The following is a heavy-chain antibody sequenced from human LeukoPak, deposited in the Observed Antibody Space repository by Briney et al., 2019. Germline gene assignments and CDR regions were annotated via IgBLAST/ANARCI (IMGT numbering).Heavy chain of an antibody. V-gene: IGHV3-23*01. CDR1: GFTFSRNG. J-gene: IGHJ4*02. Sequence: GGTLRLSCAASGFTFSRNGMNWVRQAPGKGLEWVSTISASGGSTYYADSVKGRFTISRDNSKNTLYLQLNSLRAEDTAVCYCASSGIVVLGATYGSAFDYWGQGTLVTVSS. D-gene: IGHD2-15*01. CDR3: ASSGIVVLGATYGSAFDY. CDR2: ISASGGST.